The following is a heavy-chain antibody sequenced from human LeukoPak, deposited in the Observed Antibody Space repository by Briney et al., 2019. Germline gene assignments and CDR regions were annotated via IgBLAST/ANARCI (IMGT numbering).Heavy chain of an antibody. Sequence: SETLSLTCAVSGGSISSGGYSWSWIRQHPGKGLEWIGSIYYSGSTYYNQSLKSRVTISVDTSKKQFSLRLRSVTAADTAVYYCARSPGLAFDYWGQGTLVTVSS. CDR2: IYYSGST. V-gene: IGHV4-31*11. CDR1: GGSISSGGYS. J-gene: IGHJ4*02. CDR3: ARSPGLAFDY. D-gene: IGHD5-12*01.